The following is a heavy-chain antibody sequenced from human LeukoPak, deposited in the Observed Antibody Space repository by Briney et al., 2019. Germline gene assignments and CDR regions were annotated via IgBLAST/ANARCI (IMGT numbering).Heavy chain of an antibody. CDR1: GGSISSYY. D-gene: IGHD3-22*01. J-gene: IGHJ4*02. CDR3: AREASGGYYDSSGYYFDY. CDR2: IYTSGST. V-gene: IGHV4-4*07. Sequence: KSSETLSLTCTVSGGSISSYYWSWIRQPAGKGLEWIGRIYTSGSTNYNPSLKSRVTMSVDTSKNQFSLKLSSVTAADTAVYYCAREASGGYYDSSGYYFDYWGQGTLVTVSS.